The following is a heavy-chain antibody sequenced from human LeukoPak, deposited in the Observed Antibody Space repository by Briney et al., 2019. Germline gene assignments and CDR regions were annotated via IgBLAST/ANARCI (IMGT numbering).Heavy chain of an antibody. CDR3: AKDLDTAMVT. V-gene: IGHV3-30*18. D-gene: IGHD5-18*01. J-gene: IGHJ4*02. CDR2: ISYDGSNK. CDR1: GFTFSSYW. Sequence: PGGSLRLSCAASGFTFSSYWMTWVRQAPGKGLEWVAVISYDGSNKYYADSVKGRFTISRDNSKNTLYLQMNSLRAEDTAVYYCAKDLDTAMVTWGQGTLVTVSS.